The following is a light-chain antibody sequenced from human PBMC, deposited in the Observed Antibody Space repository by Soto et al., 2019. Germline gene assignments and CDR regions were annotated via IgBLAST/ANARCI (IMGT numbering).Light chain of an antibody. CDR3: QHYNSYSES. CDR2: KPS. J-gene: IGKJ1*01. Sequence: DIQMTQSPSTLSGSVGDRVTITCRASQTISSWLAWYQQKPGKAPKLLIYKPSTLKSGVPSRFSGSVSGTEFTLTISSLQPGDFASYYCQHYNSYSESFGQGTKVDIK. V-gene: IGKV1-5*03. CDR1: QTISSW.